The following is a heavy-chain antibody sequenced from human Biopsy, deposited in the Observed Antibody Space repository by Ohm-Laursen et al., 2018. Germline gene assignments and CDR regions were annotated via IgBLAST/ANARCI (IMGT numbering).Heavy chain of an antibody. D-gene: IGHD4-23*01. CDR3: ARGSNEYGGLYFPH. CDR2: ISHTGYT. CDR1: GGSFTGHY. V-gene: IGHV4-59*11. Sequence: SDTLSLTCTVSGGSFTGHYWTWIRQPPGKGLEWIGHISHTGYTSYKSSLKCRVTISLDTSRKHFSLRLTSLAAADTAVYYCARGSNEYGGLYFPHWGQGTLVTVSS. J-gene: IGHJ1*01.